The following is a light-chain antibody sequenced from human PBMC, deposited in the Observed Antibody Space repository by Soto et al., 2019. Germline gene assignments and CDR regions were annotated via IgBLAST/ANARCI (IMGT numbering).Light chain of an antibody. CDR3: QQHNSWPPV. CDR1: QSVNSN. CDR2: GAS. V-gene: IGKV3-15*01. J-gene: IGKJ2*01. Sequence: EIVMTQSPATLSVSPGERATLSCRASQSVNSNLAWYQQKPGHSPRLLIYGASTRVTGTPARFSGSGSGTEFTLTISSLQSEDFAIYYCQQHNSWPPVFGQGTKLEIK.